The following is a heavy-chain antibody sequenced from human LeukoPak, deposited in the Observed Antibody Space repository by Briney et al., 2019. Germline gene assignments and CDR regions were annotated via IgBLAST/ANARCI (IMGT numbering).Heavy chain of an antibody. Sequence: PGGSLRLSCAASGFTVSSNYMSWVRQAPGKGLEWVSVIYSGDSTYYADSVKGRFTISRDNSKNTLYLQMNSLRAEDTAVYYCARYTVTTGSYYFDYWGQGTLVTVSS. CDR1: GFTVSSNY. J-gene: IGHJ4*02. V-gene: IGHV3-66*01. D-gene: IGHD4-17*01. CDR2: IYSGDST. CDR3: ARYTVTTGSYYFDY.